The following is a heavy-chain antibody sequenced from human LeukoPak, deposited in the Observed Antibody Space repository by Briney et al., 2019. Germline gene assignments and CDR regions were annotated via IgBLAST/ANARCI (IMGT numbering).Heavy chain of an antibody. Sequence: ASVKVSCKVSGYTLTELPMHWVRQAPGKGLEWMGGFDPEDGETIYAQKFQGRVTMTEDTSTDTAYMELSSLRSEDTAVYYCATELKIDPIYDSSGYHYWGQGTLVTVSS. V-gene: IGHV1-24*01. D-gene: IGHD3-22*01. J-gene: IGHJ4*02. CDR2: FDPEDGET. CDR1: GYTLTELP. CDR3: ATELKIDPIYDSSGYHY.